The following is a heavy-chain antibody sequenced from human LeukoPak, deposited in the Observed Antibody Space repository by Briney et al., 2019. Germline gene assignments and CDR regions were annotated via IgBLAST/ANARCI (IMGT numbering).Heavy chain of an antibody. J-gene: IGHJ4*02. Sequence: SETLSLTCTVSGGSISSSSYYWGWIRQPPGKGLEWIGSIYYSGSTYYNPSLKSRVTISVDTSKNQFSLKLSSVTAADTAVYYCARAQGVGFYYGSGSYYNYWGQGTLVTVSS. D-gene: IGHD3-10*01. CDR1: GGSISSSSYY. CDR3: ARAQGVGFYYGSGSYYNY. V-gene: IGHV4-39*07. CDR2: IYYSGST.